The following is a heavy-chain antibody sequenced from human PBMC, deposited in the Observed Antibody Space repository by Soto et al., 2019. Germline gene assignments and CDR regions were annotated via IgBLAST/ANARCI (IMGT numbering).Heavy chain of an antibody. V-gene: IGHV1-69*13. CDR1: GGSFGNSA. CDR2: FIPVYRIL. J-gene: IGHJ4*02. Sequence: GASVKVSCKASGGSFGNSAINWVRQTPGQGLEWLGGFIPVYRILNYAQKFQGRVTITADESTGTAYMTLSSLASDDTAVYYCATGVIWIGYFTVDSWGQGTRVTVSS. D-gene: IGHD3-3*01. CDR3: ATGVIWIGYFTVDS.